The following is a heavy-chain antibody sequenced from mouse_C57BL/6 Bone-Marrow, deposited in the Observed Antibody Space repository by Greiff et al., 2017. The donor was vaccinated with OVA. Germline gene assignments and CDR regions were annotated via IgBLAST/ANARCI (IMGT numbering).Heavy chain of an antibody. J-gene: IGHJ4*01. CDR2: IRLKSDNYAT. D-gene: IGHD2-5*01. CDR1: GFTFSNYW. CDR3: TTNYSNYEGGYYAMDY. V-gene: IGHV6-3*01. Sequence: EVKVEESGGGLVQPGGSMKLSCVASGFTFSNYWMNWVRQSPEKGLEWVAQIRLKSDNYATHYAESVKGRFTISRDDSKSSVYLQMNNLRAEDTGIYYCTTNYSNYEGGYYAMDYWGKGTSVTVSS.